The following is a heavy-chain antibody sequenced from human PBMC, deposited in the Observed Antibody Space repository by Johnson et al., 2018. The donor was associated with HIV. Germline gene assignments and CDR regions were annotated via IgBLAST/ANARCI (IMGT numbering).Heavy chain of an antibody. J-gene: IGHJ3*02. CDR1: GFTFSSYG. CDR3: ARERIAAAGLDAFDI. D-gene: IGHD6-13*01. CDR2: IWYDGSNK. Sequence: VQLVESGGGVVQPGRSLRLSCAASGFTFSSYGMHWVRQAPGKGLEWVAVIWYDGSNKYYADSVKGRFTISRDNSKNTLYLQMNSLRAEDTAVYYCARERIAAAGLDAFDIWGQGTMVTVSS. V-gene: IGHV3-33*01.